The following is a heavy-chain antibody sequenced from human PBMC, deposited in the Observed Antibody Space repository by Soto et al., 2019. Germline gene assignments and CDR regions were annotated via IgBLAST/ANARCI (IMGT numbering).Heavy chain of an antibody. Sequence: GSLRTSCGFSGFTFSTYTMNWVRQAPGKGLEWVSSINGRSNYVYYADSVKGRFTISRDNAKNSLYLQMNRLRAEDTAIYYCAREDGVVGSSSAFDHWGLGTLVTVSS. D-gene: IGHD1-26*01. CDR1: GFTFSTYT. CDR3: AREDGVVGSSSAFDH. V-gene: IGHV3-21*01. CDR2: INGRSNYV. J-gene: IGHJ4*02.